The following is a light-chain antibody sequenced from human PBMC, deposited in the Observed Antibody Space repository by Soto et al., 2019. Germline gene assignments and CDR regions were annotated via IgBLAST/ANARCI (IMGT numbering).Light chain of an antibody. CDR3: QSYDSSLSAVV. V-gene: IGLV1-40*01. J-gene: IGLJ2*01. Sequence: QSVPTQPPSVSGAPGQRVTISCTGSSSNIGAGYDVHWYQQLPGTAPKLLIYGNSNRPSGVPDRFSGSKSGTSASLAITGLQAEDEADYYRQSYDSSLSAVVFGGGTQLTVL. CDR1: SSNIGAGYD. CDR2: GNS.